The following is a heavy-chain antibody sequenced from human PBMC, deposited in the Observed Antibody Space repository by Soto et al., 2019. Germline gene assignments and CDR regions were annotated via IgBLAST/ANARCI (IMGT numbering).Heavy chain of an antibody. CDR3: ARKVQVELGWHNYYMDV. J-gene: IGHJ6*03. CDR2: IYHSGST. D-gene: IGHD1-7*01. V-gene: IGHV4-4*02. CDR1: SGSISSNNW. Sequence: SETLSLTCAVSSGSISSNNWWSWVRQPPGKGLEWIREIYHSGSTNYNPSLKSRVTISVDRSKNQFSLKLSSVTAADTAVYYCARKVQVELGWHNYYMDVWGKGTTVTVSS.